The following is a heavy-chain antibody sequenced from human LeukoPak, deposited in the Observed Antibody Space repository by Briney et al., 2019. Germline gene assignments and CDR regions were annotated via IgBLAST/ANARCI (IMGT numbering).Heavy chain of an antibody. J-gene: IGHJ4*02. CDR1: GFTFSSYA. CDR2: ISSNGGST. Sequence: PGGSLRLSCAASGFTFSSYAMHWVRQAPGKGLEYVSAISSNGGSTYYANSVKGRFTISRDNSKNTLYLQMGSLRAEDMAVYYCARVSVWFGELLFREATFFVWGQGTLVSVSS. CDR3: ARVSVWFGELLFREATFFV. V-gene: IGHV3-64*01. D-gene: IGHD3-10*01.